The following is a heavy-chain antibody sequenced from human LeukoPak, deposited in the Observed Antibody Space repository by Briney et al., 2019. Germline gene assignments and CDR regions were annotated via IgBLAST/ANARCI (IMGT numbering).Heavy chain of an antibody. J-gene: IGHJ4*02. CDR2: IYYSGST. Sequence: SETLSPTCAVSGGSISSGGYSWSWIRQPPGKGLEWIGYIYYSGSTNYNPSLKSRVTISVDTSKNQFSLKLSSVTAADTAVYYCARGGYCSGGSCYSFDYWGQGTLVTVSS. D-gene: IGHD2-15*01. CDR3: ARGGYCSGGSCYSFDY. CDR1: GGSISSGGYS. V-gene: IGHV4-61*08.